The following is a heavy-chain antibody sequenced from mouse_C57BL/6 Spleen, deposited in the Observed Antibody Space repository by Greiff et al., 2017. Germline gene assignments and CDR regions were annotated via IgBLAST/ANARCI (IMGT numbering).Heavy chain of an antibody. Sequence: VKLQQSGPGLVQPSQSLSITCTVSGFSLTSYGVHWVRQSPGKGLEWLGVIWSGGSTDYNAAFISRLSISKDNSKSQVFFKMNSLQADDTAIYYCARTEKYSNPFAYWGQGTLVTVSA. CDR1: GFSLTSYG. CDR2: IWSGGST. CDR3: ARTEKYSNPFAY. J-gene: IGHJ3*01. V-gene: IGHV2-2*01. D-gene: IGHD2-5*01.